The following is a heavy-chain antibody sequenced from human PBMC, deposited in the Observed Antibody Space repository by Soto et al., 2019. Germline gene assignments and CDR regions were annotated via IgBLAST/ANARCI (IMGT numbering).Heavy chain of an antibody. Sequence: GASVKVSCKASGYTFTGYYMHWVRQAPGQGLEWMGWINPNSGGTNYAQKFQGWVTMTRDTSISTAYMELSRLRSDDTAVYYCARESSSNYYYNGMDVWGQGTTVTVSS. D-gene: IGHD1-26*01. CDR1: GYTFTGYY. V-gene: IGHV1-2*04. J-gene: IGHJ6*02. CDR3: ARESSSNYYYNGMDV. CDR2: INPNSGGT.